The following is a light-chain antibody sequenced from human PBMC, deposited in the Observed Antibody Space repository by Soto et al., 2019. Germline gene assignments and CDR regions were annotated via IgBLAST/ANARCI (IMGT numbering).Light chain of an antibody. CDR1: QSVSSSY. J-gene: IGKJ1*01. CDR3: QQYGSSRWT. CDR2: GAS. V-gene: IGKV3-20*01. Sequence: EIVLTQSPGTLSLSPGERATLSYRASQSVSSSYLAWYQQKPGQAPRLLIYGASTRATGIPDRFSGSGSGTDFTLTISTLEPEDFAVYYCQQYGSSRWTFGQGTKVEFK.